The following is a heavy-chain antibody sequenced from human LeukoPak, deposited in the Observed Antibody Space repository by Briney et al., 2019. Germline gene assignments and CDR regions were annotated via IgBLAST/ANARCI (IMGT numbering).Heavy chain of an antibody. V-gene: IGHV3-73*01. CDR1: GFTFSGSA. CDR3: TVDYYGSGSYPDIFDY. D-gene: IGHD3-10*01. J-gene: IGHJ4*02. CDR2: IRSKANSYAT. Sequence: GGSLKLSCAASGFTFSGSAMHWVRQASGKGLEWVGRIRSKANSYATAYAASVKGRFTISRDDSKNTAYLQMNSLKTEDTAVYYCTVDYYGSGSYPDIFDYWGQGTLVTVSS.